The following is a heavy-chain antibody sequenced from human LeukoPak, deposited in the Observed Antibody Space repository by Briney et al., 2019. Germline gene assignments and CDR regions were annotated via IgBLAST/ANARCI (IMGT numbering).Heavy chain of an antibody. CDR1: GGSISSYY. V-gene: IGHV4-59*08. Sequence: SETLSLTCTVSGGSISSYYWSWIRQPPGKGLEWIGYIYYSGSTNYNPSLKSRVTISVDTSKNQFSLKLSSVTAADTAVYYCARHGYSYGPIDYWGQGTLVTASS. CDR2: IYYSGST. CDR3: ARHGYSYGPIDY. J-gene: IGHJ4*02. D-gene: IGHD5-18*01.